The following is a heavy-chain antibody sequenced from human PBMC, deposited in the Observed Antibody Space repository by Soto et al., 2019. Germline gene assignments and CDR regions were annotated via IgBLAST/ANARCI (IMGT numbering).Heavy chain of an antibody. D-gene: IGHD2-15*01. CDR2: IGTSDDR. J-gene: IGHJ4*02. V-gene: IGHV3-13*01. CDR3: ARGLLGAIDY. CDR1: GFTFSYYD. Sequence: EVQLVESGGGLVPPGGSLRLSCAASGFTFSYYDMNWVRQAEGKGLEWVAAIGTSDDRYYADYVQGRLSISREDAKDSLYIQMSILRAEDTAVYYCARGLLGAIDYWGQGTLFPFSS.